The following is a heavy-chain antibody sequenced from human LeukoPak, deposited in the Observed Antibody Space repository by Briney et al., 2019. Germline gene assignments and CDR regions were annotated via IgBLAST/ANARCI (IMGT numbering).Heavy chain of an antibody. CDR1: GYSFTSYW. J-gene: IGHJ3*02. D-gene: IGHD3-22*01. CDR3: ARVAPYYDSSGYSDFEAFDI. V-gene: IGHV5-51*01. Sequence: GESLKISCKGSGYSFTSYWIGWVRQMPGKGLEWMGIIYPGDSDTRYSPPFQGQVTISADKSISTAYLQWSSLKASDTAMYYCARVAPYYDSSGYSDFEAFDIWGQGTMVTVSS. CDR2: IYPGDSDT.